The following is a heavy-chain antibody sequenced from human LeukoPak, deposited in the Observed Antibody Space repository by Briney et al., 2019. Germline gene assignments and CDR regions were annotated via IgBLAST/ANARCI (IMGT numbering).Heavy chain of an antibody. Sequence: SVKVSCKGSGGTFSSYAISWVRQAPGQGLEWMGVSIPIFGTANYAQKFQGRVTSTADKSTSTAYMELSSLRSEDTAVYYCARVCSGGSCYSGRGWFDPWGQGTLVTVSS. J-gene: IGHJ5*02. CDR1: GGTFSSYA. CDR2: SIPIFGTA. D-gene: IGHD2-15*01. CDR3: ARVCSGGSCYSGRGWFDP. V-gene: IGHV1-69*06.